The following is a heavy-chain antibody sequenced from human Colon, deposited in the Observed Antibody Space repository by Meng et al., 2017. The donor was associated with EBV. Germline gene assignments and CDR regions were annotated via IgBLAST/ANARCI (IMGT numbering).Heavy chain of an antibody. CDR1: GGHMGSGNYY. Sequence: QVQAQESGLGLVEPSQPLSLTCTVSGGHMGSGNYYGSWIRQPTGKGLEWIGYIHHSGSAYYNPSLKSRVSISVDTSKNQFSLSLNSMTAADTAVYYCASFDHIPRRNYFDYWGQGTLVTVSS. V-gene: IGHV4-30-4*01. CDR2: IHHSGSA. D-gene: IGHD2-21*01. CDR3: ASFDHIPRRNYFDY. J-gene: IGHJ4*02.